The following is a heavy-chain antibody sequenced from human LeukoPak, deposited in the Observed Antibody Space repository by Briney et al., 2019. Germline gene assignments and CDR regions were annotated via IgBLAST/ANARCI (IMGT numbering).Heavy chain of an antibody. Sequence: SETLSLTCAVYGGSFSGYYWSWIRQPPGKGLEWIGEINHSGSTNYNPSLKSRVTISVDTSKNQFSLKLSSVTAADTAVYYCVRDVRSRGRRAFDIWGQGTMVTVSS. CDR3: VRDVRSRGRRAFDI. V-gene: IGHV4-34*01. CDR1: GGSFSGYY. D-gene: IGHD3-10*02. CDR2: INHSGST. J-gene: IGHJ3*02.